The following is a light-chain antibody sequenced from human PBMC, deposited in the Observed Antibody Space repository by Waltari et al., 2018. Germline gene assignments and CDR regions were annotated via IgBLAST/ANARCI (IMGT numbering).Light chain of an antibody. J-gene: IGKJ4*01. V-gene: IGKV1-9*01. CDR1: QVTTNY. CDR2: AAS. Sequence: DIQLTQSPSFLSASVGARVTITCRTSQVTTNYLAWYQQKPGEAPKLLIHAASTLQSGVPARFSGSGSGTEFTLTISSLQPEDFATYHCQQLKSYPLTFGGGTKVEI. CDR3: QQLKSYPLT.